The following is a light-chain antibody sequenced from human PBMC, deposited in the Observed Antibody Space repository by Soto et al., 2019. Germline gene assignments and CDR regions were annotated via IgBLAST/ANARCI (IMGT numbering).Light chain of an antibody. CDR3: QQYNSYALT. CDR1: RTVSNW. CDR2: RAS. Sequence: DIQMNQSPSTLSASVGDRVTISCRASRTVSNWLAWYQHQPGRAPRLLISRASTLESGVPPRFSGIGFGTDLTINIDSLQPDDFGTYDGQQYNSYALTFGQGTRLEIK. J-gene: IGKJ5*01. V-gene: IGKV1-5*03.